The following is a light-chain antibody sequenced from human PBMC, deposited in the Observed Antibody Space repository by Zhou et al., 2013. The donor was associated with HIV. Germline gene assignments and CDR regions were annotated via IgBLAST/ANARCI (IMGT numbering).Light chain of an antibody. J-gene: IGKJ5*01. CDR1: QSVSRN. CDR2: GAS. V-gene: IGKV3-20*01. CDR3: QQYGTSAGIS. Sequence: DIVLTQSPATLSLSPGERATLSCRASQSVSRNLAWYQQTTGQAPRLLIYGASSRATGIPDRFSGSGSGTDFTLTISRLEPEDFAVYYCQQYGTSAGISFGQGTRLDIK.